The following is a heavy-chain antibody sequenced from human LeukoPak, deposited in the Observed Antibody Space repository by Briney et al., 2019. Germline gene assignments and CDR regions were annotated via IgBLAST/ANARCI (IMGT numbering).Heavy chain of an antibody. CDR3: AKDTRSSRNYYYGMDV. Sequence: GGSLRLSCAASGFTFDDYTMHWVRQAPGKGLEWVSLISWDGGSTYYADSVKGRFTISRDNSKNSLYLQMNSLRTEDTALYYCAKDTRSSRNYYYGMDVWGQGTTVTVSS. CDR2: ISWDGGST. D-gene: IGHD6-6*01. J-gene: IGHJ6*02. CDR1: GFTFDDYT. V-gene: IGHV3-43*01.